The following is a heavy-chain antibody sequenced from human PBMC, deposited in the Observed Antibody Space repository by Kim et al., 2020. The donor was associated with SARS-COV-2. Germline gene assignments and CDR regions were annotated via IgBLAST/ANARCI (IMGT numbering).Heavy chain of an antibody. CDR1: GFTFDDYA. J-gene: IGHJ5*02. V-gene: IGHV3-9*01. Sequence: SLRLSCAASGFTFDDYAMHWVRQAPGKGLEWVSGISWNSGSIGYADSVKGRFTISRDNAKNSLYLQMNSLRAEDTALYYCAKDKVVRGSLFNWFDPWGQGTLVTVSS. CDR3: AKDKVVRGSLFNWFDP. CDR2: ISWNSGSI. D-gene: IGHD3-10*01.